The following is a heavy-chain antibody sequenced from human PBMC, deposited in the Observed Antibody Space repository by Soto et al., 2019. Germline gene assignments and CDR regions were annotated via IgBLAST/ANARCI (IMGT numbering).Heavy chain of an antibody. V-gene: IGHV3-33*01. J-gene: IGHJ6*03. CDR2: IWYDGSNK. CDR3: ARDKDDSSQYMDV. Sequence: QVQLVESGGGVVQPGRSLRLSCAASGFTFSGYGMHWVRQAPGKGLEWVAVIWYDGSNKYYADSVKGRFTISRDNSKNTLYLQMNSLRAEDTAVYYCARDKDDSSQYMDVWGKGTTVTVSS. CDR1: GFTFSGYG. D-gene: IGHD6-13*01.